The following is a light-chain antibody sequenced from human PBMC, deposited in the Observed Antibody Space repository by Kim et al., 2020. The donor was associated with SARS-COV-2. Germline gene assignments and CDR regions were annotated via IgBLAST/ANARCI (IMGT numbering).Light chain of an antibody. V-gene: IGLV3-19*01. CDR3: KSRDSSGNPV. CDR2: GKK. J-gene: IGLJ3*02. Sequence: SVGLGRTVKIRCQGDGLVNYLATGDQQKAGQAPVLVIYGKKRPAGNPDRFSGSSSGNTASLIISGAQAEDASDYYCKSRDSSGNPVFGGGTQLTVL. CDR1: GLVNYL.